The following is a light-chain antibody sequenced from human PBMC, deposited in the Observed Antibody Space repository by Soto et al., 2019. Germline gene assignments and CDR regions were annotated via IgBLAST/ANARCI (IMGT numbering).Light chain of an antibody. CDR3: QQYHSFPWT. V-gene: IGKV4-1*01. CDR1: QSALSSSTRKNY. J-gene: IGKJ1*01. Sequence: IVVTQSPDSLAVSLGERATINCRSSQSALSSSTRKNYIAWYQQRVGQPPKLLIYWASTRQPGVPDRFTGRGSGTDFTLTISGLQAEDVAVYLCQQYHSFPWTFGQGTRVEIK. CDR2: WAS.